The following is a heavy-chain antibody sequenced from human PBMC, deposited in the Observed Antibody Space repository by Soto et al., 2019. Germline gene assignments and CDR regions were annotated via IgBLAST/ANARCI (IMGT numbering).Heavy chain of an antibody. Sequence: QVQLQESGPGLVKPSQTLSLTCTVSGGSISSTGYFWTWIRQHPGKGLEWIGYIFYSGSTFPNPSLNSRFTISVDTSKNQCSLELSSVNAADTAVYYCAREAGSGDYFDYWGQGTRVTVSS. J-gene: IGHJ4*02. D-gene: IGHD1-26*01. CDR3: AREAGSGDYFDY. V-gene: IGHV4-31*03. CDR1: GGSISSTGYF. CDR2: IFYSGST.